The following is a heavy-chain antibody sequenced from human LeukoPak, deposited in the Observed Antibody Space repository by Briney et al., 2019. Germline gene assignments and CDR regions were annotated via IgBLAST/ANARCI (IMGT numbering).Heavy chain of an antibody. Sequence: PGGSLRLSCAASGFTFSSYAMHWVRQAPGKGLEWVAVISYDGSNKYYADSVKGRFTISRDDSKNTLYLQMNSLRAEDTAVYYCAKGPNYSKGSYYFDYWGQGTLVTVSS. CDR2: ISYDGSNK. V-gene: IGHV3-30-3*01. D-gene: IGHD4-11*01. J-gene: IGHJ4*02. CDR1: GFTFSSYA. CDR3: AKGPNYSKGSYYFDY.